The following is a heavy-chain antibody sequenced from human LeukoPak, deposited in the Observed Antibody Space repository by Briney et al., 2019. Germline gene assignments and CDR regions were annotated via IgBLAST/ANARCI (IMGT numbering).Heavy chain of an antibody. CDR3: ARRAGAYTHPYDY. D-gene: IGHD3-16*01. V-gene: IGHV3-48*03. Sequence: GGSLRLSCAASGFTFSSYEMNWVRQAPGKGLEWVSYISSSGSTIYYADSVKGRFTISIDNSKNTLYLQMNSLRAEDTAVYYCARRAGAYTHPYDYWGQGTLVTVSS. CDR2: ISSSGSTI. J-gene: IGHJ4*02. CDR1: GFTFSSYE.